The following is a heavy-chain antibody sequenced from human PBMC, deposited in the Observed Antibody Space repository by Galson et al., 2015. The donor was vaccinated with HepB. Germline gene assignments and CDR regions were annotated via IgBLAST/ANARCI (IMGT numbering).Heavy chain of an antibody. CDR1: GFTFSDYA. D-gene: IGHD2-2*01. Sequence: SLRLSCAASGFTFSDYAMHWVRQVPGKGLEWVAVIWYDGSNKYYADSVEGRFTASRDDSENTLYLQMNSLGAGDTAVYYCTRSAPYCRRSSCYFFEYWGQGTLVTVSS. V-gene: IGHV3-33*01. CDR2: IWYDGSNK. J-gene: IGHJ4*02. CDR3: TRSAPYCRRSSCYFFEY.